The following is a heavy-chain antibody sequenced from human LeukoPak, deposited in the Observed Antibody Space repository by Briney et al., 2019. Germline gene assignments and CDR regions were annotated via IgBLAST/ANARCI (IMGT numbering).Heavy chain of an antibody. D-gene: IGHD6-6*01. CDR2: ISAYNGNT. CDR3: ARELGRIAARPSWFDP. CDR1: GYTFTGYG. Sequence: GASVKVSCKASGYTFTGYGISWVRQAPRQGLEWMGWISAYNGNTNYAQKLQGRVTMTTDTSTSTAYMELRSLRSDDTAVYYCARELGRIAARPSWFDPWGQGTLVTVSS. J-gene: IGHJ5*02. V-gene: IGHV1-18*01.